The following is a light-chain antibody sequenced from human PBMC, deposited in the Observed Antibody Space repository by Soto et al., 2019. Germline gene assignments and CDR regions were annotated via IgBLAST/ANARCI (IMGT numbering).Light chain of an antibody. CDR1: SSDVGGYNY. CDR3: SSYTSSQTLA. Sequence: QSVLTQPASVSGSPGQSITISCTGTSSDVGGYNYVAWHQQHPGKAPKVMIHDVSNRPSGVSNRFSGSKSGNTASLTISGRQAEDEADYYCSSYTSSQTLAFGGGTKVTVL. CDR2: DVS. V-gene: IGLV2-14*01. J-gene: IGLJ2*01.